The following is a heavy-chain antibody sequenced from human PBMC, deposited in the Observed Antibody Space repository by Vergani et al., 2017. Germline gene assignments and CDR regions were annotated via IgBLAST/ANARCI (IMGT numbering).Heavy chain of an antibody. D-gene: IGHD2-8*01. Sequence: QVQLQESGPGLVKPSQTLSLTCTVSGGSISSGDYYWSWIRQPPGKGLEWIGYIYYSGSTYYNPSLKSRVTISVDTSTHQFSLNLRSVTAADTAVYYCARQGYCTNGVCFTLFDVWGQGARVTVYS. CDR3: ARQGYCTNGVCFTLFDV. CDR1: GGSISSGDYY. J-gene: IGHJ4*02. V-gene: IGHV4-30-4*08. CDR2: IYYSGST.